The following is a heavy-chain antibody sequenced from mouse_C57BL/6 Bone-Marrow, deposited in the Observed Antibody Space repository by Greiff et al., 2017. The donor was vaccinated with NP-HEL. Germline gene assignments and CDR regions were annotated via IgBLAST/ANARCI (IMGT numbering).Heavy chain of an antibody. CDR2: IDPISGGT. J-gene: IGHJ1*03. CDR1: GYTFTSYW. CDR3: ARRAMIKAWYFDV. D-gene: IGHD2-4*01. V-gene: IGHV1-72*01. Sequence: QVQLQQPGAELVKPGASVKLSCKASGYTFTSYWMHWVKQRPGRGLEWIGRIDPISGGTKYNEKFKSKATLTVDKPSSTAYMQLSSLTSEDSAVYYCARRAMIKAWYFDVWGTGTTVTVSS.